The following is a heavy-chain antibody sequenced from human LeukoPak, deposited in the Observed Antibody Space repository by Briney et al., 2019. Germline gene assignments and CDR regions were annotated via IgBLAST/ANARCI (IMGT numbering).Heavy chain of an antibody. J-gene: IGHJ4*02. CDR2: INHSGST. V-gene: IGHV4-34*01. D-gene: IGHD6-13*01. Sequence: PSETLSLTCAVYGGSFSGYYWSWIRHPPGKGLELIGEINHSGSTNYNPSLKSRVTISVDTSKNQFSLKLSSVTAADTAVYYCAREGDWYSSTAAFDYWGQGTLVTVSS. CDR3: AREGDWYSSTAAFDY. CDR1: GGSFSGYY.